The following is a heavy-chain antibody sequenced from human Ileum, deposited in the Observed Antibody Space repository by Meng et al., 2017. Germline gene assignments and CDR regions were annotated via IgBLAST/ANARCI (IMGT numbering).Heavy chain of an antibody. CDR2: IFHGGTT. V-gene: IGHV4-4*02. Sequence: VQWQGSGPGLVKPSGTPSLTCVVSGDSISSGNWWNWVRQSPGKGLEWIGEIFHGGTTNYNPSLKNRVTLLMDKSKNQFSLQLTSVTAADTAVFYCARGIGDIRVGFDYWGQGILVTVSS. CDR3: ARGIGDIRVGFDY. D-gene: IGHD5-12*01. CDR1: GDSISSGNW. J-gene: IGHJ4*02.